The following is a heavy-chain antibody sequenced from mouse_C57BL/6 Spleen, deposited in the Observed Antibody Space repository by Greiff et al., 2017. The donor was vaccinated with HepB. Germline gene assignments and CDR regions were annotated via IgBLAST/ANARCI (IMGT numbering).Heavy chain of an antibody. CDR1: GYAFSSYW. CDR3: ARDYDYEGYAMDY. Sequence: QVQLQQSGAELVKPGASVKISCKASGYAFSSYWMNWVKQRPGKGLEWIGQIYPGDGDTNYNGKFKGKATLTADKSSSTAYMQLSSLTSEDSAVYFCARDYDYEGYAMDYWGQGTSVTVSS. V-gene: IGHV1-80*01. J-gene: IGHJ4*01. CDR2: IYPGDGDT. D-gene: IGHD2-4*01.